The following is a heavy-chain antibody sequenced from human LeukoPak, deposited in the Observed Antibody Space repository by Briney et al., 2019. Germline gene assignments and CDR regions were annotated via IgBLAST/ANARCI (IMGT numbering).Heavy chain of an antibody. CDR2: IYYSGSS. CDR3: ARYPFDGYNYYFDY. J-gene: IGHJ4*02. Sequence: SETLSLTRTVSGASISSYYWSWIRQPPGKGLEWIGYIYYSGSSNYNPSLKSRVIISVDTSKNQFSLKLSSVTAADTAVYYCARYPFDGYNYYFDYWGQGTLVTVSS. CDR1: GASISSYY. V-gene: IGHV4-59*01. D-gene: IGHD5-24*01.